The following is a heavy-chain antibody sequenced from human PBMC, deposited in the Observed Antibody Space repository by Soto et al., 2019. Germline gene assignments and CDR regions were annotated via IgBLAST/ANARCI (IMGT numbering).Heavy chain of an antibody. D-gene: IGHD1-26*01. J-gene: IGHJ5*02. CDR1: GFIFSSYW. Sequence: EVQLEESGGDLVQPGGSLRLSCTASGFIFSSYWMHWVRQAPGKGLVWVSRINTDGGTTTYAESVKGRFTISRDNARNTLYLKMNSLRPEDTALYYCVRVGSGSYSWRDPWGQGTLVTVSS. CDR3: VRVGSGSYSWRDP. V-gene: IGHV3-74*01. CDR2: INTDGGTT.